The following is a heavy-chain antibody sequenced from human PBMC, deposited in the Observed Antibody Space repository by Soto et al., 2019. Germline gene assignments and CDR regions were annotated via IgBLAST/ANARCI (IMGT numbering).Heavy chain of an antibody. CDR1: GGSVSTDSYY. J-gene: IGHJ4*02. D-gene: IGHD2-2*01. CDR2: IHYSGST. Sequence: QEQLQESGPGLVKPSETLSLTCTVSGGSVSTDSYYWSWIRQFPGKGLEWIGYIHYSGSTNYNPSLKSRITISIDTSKNQFSLKLSSVTAADTAVYYCAREVVPAAQFDYWGQGTQVTVSS. CDR3: AREVVPAAQFDY. V-gene: IGHV4-61*01.